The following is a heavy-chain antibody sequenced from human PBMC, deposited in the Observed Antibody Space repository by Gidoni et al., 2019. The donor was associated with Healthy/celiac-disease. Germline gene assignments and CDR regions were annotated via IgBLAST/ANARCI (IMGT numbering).Heavy chain of an antibody. CDR2: IYSGGST. Sequence: EVQLVESGGGLVQPGGSLGPSCAASGFTVSSNYMSWVRPAPGKGLEWVSVIYSGGSTYYADSVKGRFTISRDNSKNTLYLQMNSLRAEDTAVYYCARATSSGWHEYFQHWGQGTLVTVSS. CDR3: ARATSSGWHEYFQH. D-gene: IGHD6-19*01. J-gene: IGHJ1*01. V-gene: IGHV3-66*01. CDR1: GFTVSSNY.